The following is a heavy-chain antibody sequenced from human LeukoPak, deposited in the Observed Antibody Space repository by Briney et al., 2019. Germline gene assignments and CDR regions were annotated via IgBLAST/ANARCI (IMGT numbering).Heavy chain of an antibody. J-gene: IGHJ3*02. CDR3: ARDWVAGVPFDAFDI. CDR1: GFTLSSYW. Sequence: SGGSLRLSCAASGFTLSSYWMSWVRQAPGKGLEWVANIKEDGSEEYYVDSVKGRLTISRDNAQNSVYLHMNSLTAEDTALYYCARDWVAGVPFDAFDIWGQGTMVSVSS. D-gene: IGHD3-10*01. V-gene: IGHV3-7*03. CDR2: IKEDGSEE.